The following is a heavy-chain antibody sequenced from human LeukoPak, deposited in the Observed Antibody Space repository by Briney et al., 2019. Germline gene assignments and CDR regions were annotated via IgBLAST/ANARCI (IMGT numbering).Heavy chain of an antibody. CDR2: ISYDGSNK. J-gene: IGHJ4*02. CDR1: GFTFSSYA. V-gene: IGHV3-30-3*01. CDR3: AKEAAENFDY. Sequence: PGGSLRLSCAASGFTFSSYAMHWVRQAPGKGLEWVAVISYDGSNKYYADSVKGRFTISRDNSKNTLYLQMNSLRAEDTAVYYCAKEAAENFDYWGQGTLVTVSS. D-gene: IGHD6-13*01.